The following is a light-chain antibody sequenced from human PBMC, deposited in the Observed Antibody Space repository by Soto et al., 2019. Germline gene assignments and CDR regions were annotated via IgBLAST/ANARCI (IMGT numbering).Light chain of an antibody. CDR1: QSVNSY. CDR3: HQHSNWPLT. V-gene: IGKV3-11*01. CDR2: DAS. J-gene: IGKJ4*01. Sequence: EIVLTQSPATLSLSPGERATLSCRASQSVNSYLTWYQQKPGQAPRLLIYDASNRATGIPARFSGSGSGTDFTLTISSLEPEDFAVYFCHQHSNWPLTFGGGTKVDIK.